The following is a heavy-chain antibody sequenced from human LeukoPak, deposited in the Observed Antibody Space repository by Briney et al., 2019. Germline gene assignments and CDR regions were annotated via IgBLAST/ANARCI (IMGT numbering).Heavy chain of an antibody. D-gene: IGHD1-26*01. CDR3: ARVGSGSYLYYFDY. J-gene: IGHJ4*02. CDR1: GFTVSSNY. Sequence: PGGSLRLSCAASGFTVSSNYMSWVRQAPGKGLEWVSVIYSGGSTYYADSVKGRFTISRDNSKNTLYLQMNSLRAEDTAVYYCARVGSGSYLYYFDYWGQGTLVTVSS. CDR2: IYSGGST. V-gene: IGHV3-53*01.